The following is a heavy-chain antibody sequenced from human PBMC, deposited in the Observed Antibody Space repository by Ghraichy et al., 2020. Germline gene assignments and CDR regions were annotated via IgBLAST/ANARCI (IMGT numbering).Heavy chain of an antibody. J-gene: IGHJ4*02. CDR3: ARGYGSGYFFDC. CDR1: GFTFSSCW. CDR2: IKQDGSEK. Sequence: GGSLRLSCAASGFTFSSCWMSWVRQAPGKGLEWVANIKQDGSEKYYVDSVKGRFTISRDNGKNSLYLQMNSLRAEDTAVYYCARGYGSGYFFDCWGQGALVTVSS. V-gene: IGHV3-7*03. D-gene: IGHD3-10*01.